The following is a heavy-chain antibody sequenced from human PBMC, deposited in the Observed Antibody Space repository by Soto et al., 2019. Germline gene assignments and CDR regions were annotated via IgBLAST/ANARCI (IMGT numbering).Heavy chain of an antibody. CDR3: AWGKGWLRFASPSH. J-gene: IGHJ4*02. Sequence: EVQLVESGGGLVQPGGSLRLSCATSGFRFDDAHMTWVRLAPGEGLVWVANINYDASEKEYVDSVKGRFTISRDNTERSVFLQMNSLRAEDTAVYYCAWGKGWLRFASPSHWGQGTLVTVSS. D-gene: IGHD5-12*01. CDR2: INYDASEK. CDR1: GFRFDDAH. V-gene: IGHV3-7*03.